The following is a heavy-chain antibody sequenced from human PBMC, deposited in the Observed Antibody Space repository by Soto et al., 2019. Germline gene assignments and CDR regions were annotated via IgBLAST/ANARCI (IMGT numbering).Heavy chain of an antibody. CDR2: ISYDGSNK. Sequence: GGSLRLSCAASGFTFSSYGMHWVRQAPGKGLEWVAVISYDGSNKYYADSVKGRFTISRDNSKNTLYLQMNSLRAEDTAVYYCAKERSYHDPYFDYWGQGTLVTVSS. D-gene: IGHD1-26*01. CDR1: GFTFSSYG. V-gene: IGHV3-30*18. J-gene: IGHJ4*02. CDR3: AKERSYHDPYFDY.